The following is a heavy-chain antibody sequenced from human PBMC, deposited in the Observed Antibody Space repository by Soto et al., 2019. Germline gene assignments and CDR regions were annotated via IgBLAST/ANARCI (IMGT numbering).Heavy chain of an antibody. V-gene: IGHV3-30*18. Sequence: GGSLRLSCAGSGFTFSNYGMHWVRQAPGKGLEWVASMSYDESNKYYADSVKGRFTISRDNSKRPAYLQMNRLGAEDTAVYYCAKGGGSSRDFDYWGQGALVIVSS. CDR2: MSYDESNK. CDR1: GFTFSNYG. CDR3: AKGGGSSRDFDY. D-gene: IGHD1-26*01. J-gene: IGHJ4*02.